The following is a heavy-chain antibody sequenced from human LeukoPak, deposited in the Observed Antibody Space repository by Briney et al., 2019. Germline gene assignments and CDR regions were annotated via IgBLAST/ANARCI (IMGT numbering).Heavy chain of an antibody. CDR1: GGSISSYY. D-gene: IGHD1-26*01. Sequence: SETLSLTCTVSGGSISSYYWSWIRQPPGKGLEWIGYIYYSGSTNYNPSLKSRVTISVDTSKNQFSLKLSSVTAADTAVYYCARDSGSYPPFDYGGQETLVTVSS. J-gene: IGHJ4*02. CDR2: IYYSGST. V-gene: IGHV4-59*01. CDR3: ARDSGSYPPFDY.